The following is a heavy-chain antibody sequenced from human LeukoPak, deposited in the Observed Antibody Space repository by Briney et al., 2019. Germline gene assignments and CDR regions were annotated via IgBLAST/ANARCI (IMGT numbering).Heavy chain of an antibody. Sequence: SETLSLTCTVSGGSISSSSYYWGWIRQPPGKGLEWIGSIYYSGSTYYNPSLKSRVTISVDTSKNQFSLKLSSVTAADTAVYYCAREVAAAWSWFDYWGQGTLVTVSS. CDR1: GGSISSSSYY. V-gene: IGHV4-39*07. CDR2: IYYSGST. CDR3: AREVAAAWSWFDY. D-gene: IGHD6-13*01. J-gene: IGHJ4*02.